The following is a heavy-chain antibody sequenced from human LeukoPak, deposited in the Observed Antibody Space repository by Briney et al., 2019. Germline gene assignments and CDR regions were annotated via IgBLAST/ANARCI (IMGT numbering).Heavy chain of an antibody. CDR2: INPNSGGT. D-gene: IGHD2-15*01. J-gene: IGHJ3*02. Sequence: ASVKVSCKASGYTFTGYYMHWVRQAPGQGLEWMGWINPNSGGTNYAQKFQGRVTMTRDTSISTAYMELSRLRSDDTAAYYCAREELGYCSGGSCYLSAFDIWGQGTMVTVSS. V-gene: IGHV1-2*02. CDR3: AREELGYCSGGSCYLSAFDI. CDR1: GYTFTGYY.